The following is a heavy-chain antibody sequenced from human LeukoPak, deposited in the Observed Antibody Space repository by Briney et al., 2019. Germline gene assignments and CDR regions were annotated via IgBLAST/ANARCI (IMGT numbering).Heavy chain of an antibody. CDR1: GYTFTSYA. D-gene: IGHD2-2*02. V-gene: IGHV1-3*01. CDR2: INAGNGNT. J-gene: IGHJ6*04. Sequence: ASVKVPCKASGYTFTSYAMHWVRQAPGQRLEWMGWINAGNGNTKYSQRFQGRVTITRDTSASTAYMELSSLRSEDTAVYYCARGRPIVVVPAAINYYYAMDVWGKGTTVTVSS. CDR3: ARGRPIVVVPAAINYYYAMDV.